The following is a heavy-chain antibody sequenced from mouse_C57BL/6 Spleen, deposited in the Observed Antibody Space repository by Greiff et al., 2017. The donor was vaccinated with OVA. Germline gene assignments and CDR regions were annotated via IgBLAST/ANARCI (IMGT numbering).Heavy chain of an antibody. CDR1: GYTFTDYY. Sequence: VQLQQSGPELVKPGASVKISCKASGYTFTDYYMNWVKQSHGKSLEWIGDINPNNGGTSYNQKFKGKATLTVDKSSSTAYMELRSLTSEDSAVYYCAREERFDYWGQGTTRTVSS. J-gene: IGHJ2*01. CDR3: AREERFDY. V-gene: IGHV1-26*01. CDR2: INPNNGGT.